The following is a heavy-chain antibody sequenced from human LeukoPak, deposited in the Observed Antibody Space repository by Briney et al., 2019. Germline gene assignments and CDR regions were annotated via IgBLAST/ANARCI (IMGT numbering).Heavy chain of an antibody. V-gene: IGHV1-8*03. J-gene: IGHJ4*02. Sequence: ASVTVSCTASGYTFTYCDINWVRQAPGQGLEWMGWMNPNSGNTDYGERFQGRITITRDIAIGTAYMQLSNLTSEDTAIYYCTRGSSGRRDNWGQGTVVTVSA. CDR2: MNPNSGNT. CDR1: GYTFTYCD. CDR3: TRGSSGRRDN. D-gene: IGHD6-19*01.